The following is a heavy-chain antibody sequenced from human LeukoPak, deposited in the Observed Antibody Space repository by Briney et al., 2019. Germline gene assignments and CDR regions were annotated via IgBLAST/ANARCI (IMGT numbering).Heavy chain of an antibody. CDR1: GGSISSNNW. V-gene: IGHV4-4*02. D-gene: IGHD5-18*01. J-gene: IGHJ4*02. Sequence: SETLSLTCTVSGGSISSNNWWIWVRPSPEKGLEWIGEIYHDGSTNYNPSLKSRVTISMDKSKNQLSLKLNFVTAADTAVYYCARDRGGYTYSHDYWGQGTLVTVSS. CDR3: ARDRGGYTYSHDY. CDR2: IYHDGST.